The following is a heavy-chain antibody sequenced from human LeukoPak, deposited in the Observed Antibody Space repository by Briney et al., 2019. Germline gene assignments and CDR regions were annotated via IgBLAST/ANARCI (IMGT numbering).Heavy chain of an antibody. D-gene: IGHD4-17*01. CDR2: IYPRGST. J-gene: IGHJ4*02. Sequence: SETLSLTCAVSGGSISSGSYSWSWIRQPPGKGLEWIGYIYPRGSTYYNPSLKSRVILSLDKSANQFSLNLSSVTAADTAVYYCARGGDGDYVESFDYWGQGTLVTVSS. CDR1: GGSISSGSYS. CDR3: ARGGDGDYVESFDY. V-gene: IGHV4-30-2*01.